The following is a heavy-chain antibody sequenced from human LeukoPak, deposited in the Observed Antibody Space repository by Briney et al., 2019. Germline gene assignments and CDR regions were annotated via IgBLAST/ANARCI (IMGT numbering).Heavy chain of an antibody. CDR2: ISAYNGNT. CDR1: GYTFTSYG. V-gene: IGHV1-18*01. CDR3: ARARRGVEMATIFDF. J-gene: IGHJ4*02. Sequence: ASVKVSCKASGYTFTSYGISWVRQAPGPGLEWMGWISAYNGNTKYAQKLQGRVTMTTDTSTSTAYMELRSLRSDDTAVYYCARARRGVEMATIFDFWGQGTLVTVSS. D-gene: IGHD5-24*01.